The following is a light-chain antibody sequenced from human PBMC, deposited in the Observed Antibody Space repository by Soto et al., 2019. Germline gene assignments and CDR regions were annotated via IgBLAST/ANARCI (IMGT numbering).Light chain of an antibody. V-gene: IGKV3-15*01. CDR3: QQYGSSPSIT. J-gene: IGKJ5*01. CDR1: QSVSSN. Sequence: EIMMTQSPATLSVSPGERVTLSCRASQSVSSNLAWYQQKPGQSPRLLIYGASTRATGIPARFSGSGSGTEFTLTISRLEPEDFAVYYCQQYGSSPSITFGQGTRLEIK. CDR2: GAS.